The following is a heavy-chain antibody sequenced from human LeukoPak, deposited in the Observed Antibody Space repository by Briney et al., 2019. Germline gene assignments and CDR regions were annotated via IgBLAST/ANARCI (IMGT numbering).Heavy chain of an antibody. Sequence: SETLSLTCTVSGGSISSYYWSWIRRPAGKGLGWIGRMYTSGSTNYNPSLKSRVTMSVDTSKNQFSLRLSSVTAADTAVYYCAREGEYCSSSGPYYFDSRGQGTLVTVSS. CDR3: AREGEYCSSSGPYYFDS. J-gene: IGHJ4*02. CDR2: MYTSGST. D-gene: IGHD6-6*01. V-gene: IGHV4-4*07. CDR1: GGSISSYY.